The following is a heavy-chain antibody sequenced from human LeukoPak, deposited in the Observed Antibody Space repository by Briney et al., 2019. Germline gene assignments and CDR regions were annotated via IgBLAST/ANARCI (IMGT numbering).Heavy chain of an antibody. Sequence: PGGSLRLSCAGSGFTFSSYWLHWVRQVPGKGLVWISRIKSDGSSTNYADSVKGRSTTSRDNAKNTVFLQMNSLRVEDAAVYYCARDDVGGAVDYWGQGTLVTVSS. D-gene: IGHD1-26*01. CDR3: ARDDVGGAVDY. CDR1: GFTFSSYW. V-gene: IGHV3-74*01. J-gene: IGHJ4*02. CDR2: IKSDGSST.